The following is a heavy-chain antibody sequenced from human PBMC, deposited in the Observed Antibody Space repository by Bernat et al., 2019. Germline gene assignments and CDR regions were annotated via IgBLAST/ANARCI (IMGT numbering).Heavy chain of an antibody. J-gene: IGHJ4*02. CDR1: GYTFTSYY. CDR2: INPSDAGT. CDR3: ERGGIYSSGWGYYFNY. Sequence: QVQLVQSGAEVKKPGASVKVSCKASGYTFTSYYMHWVRQAPGQGLEWMGIINPSDAGTSYAQKFQGRVTMTRDTSTSTVYMELSSLRSEDTAVYYCERGGIYSSGWGYYFNYWGQGTLVTISS. D-gene: IGHD6-19*01. V-gene: IGHV1-46*01.